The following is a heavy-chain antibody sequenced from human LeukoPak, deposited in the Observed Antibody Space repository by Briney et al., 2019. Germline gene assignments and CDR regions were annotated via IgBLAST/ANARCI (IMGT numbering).Heavy chain of an antibody. D-gene: IGHD1-14*01. CDR1: GFTFSSYA. V-gene: IGHV3-30*04. J-gene: IGHJ5*02. CDR3: ARGSSTGTLSLWFDP. Sequence: GGSLRLSCAASGFTFSSYAMHWVRQAPGRGLEWVAVISYDGSNKYYADSVKGRFTISRDNSKNTLYLQMNSLRAEDTAVYYCARGSSTGTLSLWFDPWGQGTLVTVSS. CDR2: ISYDGSNK.